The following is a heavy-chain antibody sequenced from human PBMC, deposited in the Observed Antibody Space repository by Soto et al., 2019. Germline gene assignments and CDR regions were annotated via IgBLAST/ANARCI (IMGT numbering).Heavy chain of an antibody. CDR2: INHSGSA. D-gene: IGHD3-22*01. CDR1: GGSFSGDI. CDR3: ARSSGGYFDY. V-gene: IGHV4-34*01. Sequence: SETLSLTCAVSGGSFSGDIWSWIRQSPGKGLQWIGQINHSGSANYNPSLKSRVTISLHTSNNQFSLELSSVTAADTAVYYCARSSGGYFDYWGQGTLVTVSS. J-gene: IGHJ4*02.